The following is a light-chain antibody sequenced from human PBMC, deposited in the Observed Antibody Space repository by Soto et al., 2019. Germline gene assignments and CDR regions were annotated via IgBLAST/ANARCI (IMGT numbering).Light chain of an antibody. CDR2: GAS. V-gene: IGKV3-20*01. CDR3: QHYGSSPRK. CDR1: QSVSSSY. J-gene: IGKJ1*01. Sequence: EIVLTQSPGTLSLSPGERATLSCRASQSVSSSYLAWYQQRPGQAPRLLIYGASSRATGITDRFSGSGSGTDFTLTISRLDPEDFAVYFCQHYGSSPRKFGQGTKVEV.